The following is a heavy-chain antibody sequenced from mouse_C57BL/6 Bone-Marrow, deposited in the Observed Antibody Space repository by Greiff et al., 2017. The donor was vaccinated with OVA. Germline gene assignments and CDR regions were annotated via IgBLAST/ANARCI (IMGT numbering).Heavy chain of an antibody. CDR3: ARSLTTAYYAMDY. CDR2: IDPSDSET. V-gene: IGHV1-52*01. D-gene: IGHD1-2*01. J-gene: IGHJ4*01. Sequence: QVQLQQPGAELVRPGSSVKLSCKASGYTFTSYWMHWVKQRPIQGLEWIGNIDPSDSETHYNQKFKDKATLTVDKSSSTAYMQLSSLTSEDSAVYDCARSLTTAYYAMDYWGQGTSVTVSS. CDR1: GYTFTSYW.